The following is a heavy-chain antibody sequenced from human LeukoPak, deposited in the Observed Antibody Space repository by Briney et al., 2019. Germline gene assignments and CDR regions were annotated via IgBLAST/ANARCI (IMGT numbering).Heavy chain of an antibody. J-gene: IGHJ4*02. CDR3: ARDRRGYSYGTIFDY. CDR2: IYYSGST. V-gene: IGHV4-39*07. Sequence: SETLSLTCTVSGGSISSSSYYWGWIRQPPGKGLEWIGSIYYSGSTYYNPSLKSRVTISVDTSKNQFSLKLSSVTAADTAVYYCARDRRGYSYGTIFDYWGQGTLVTVSS. D-gene: IGHD5-18*01. CDR1: GGSISSSSYY.